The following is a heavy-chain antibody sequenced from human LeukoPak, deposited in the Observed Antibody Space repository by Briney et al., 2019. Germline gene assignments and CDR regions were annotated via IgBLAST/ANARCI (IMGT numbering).Heavy chain of an antibody. CDR3: AREDGKFDY. V-gene: IGHV3-7*01. CDR1: GFTFSRFW. CDR2: IRPDVDER. J-gene: IGHJ4*02. Sequence: GGSLRLSGAASGFTFSRFWMNWVRQAPGKGLEWVANIRPDVDERHYVESVRGRFTISRDNAQNLLYLQMNSLRVDDTAVYYCAREDGKFDYWGQGTLVTVSP.